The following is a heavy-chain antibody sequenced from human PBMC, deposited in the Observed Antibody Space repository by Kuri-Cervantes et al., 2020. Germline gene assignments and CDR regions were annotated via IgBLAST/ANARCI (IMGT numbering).Heavy chain of an antibody. CDR1: GFTFSSYW. D-gene: IGHD3-10*01. CDR2: IKQDGSEK. J-gene: IGHJ3*02. V-gene: IGHV3-7*01. CDR3: ARVADMVRGVITQNDAFDI. Sequence: GGSLRLSCAASGFTFSSYWMSWVRQAPGKGLEWVANIKQDGSEKYYVDSVKGRFTTSRDNAKNSLYLQMNSLRAEDTAVYYCARVADMVRGVITQNDAFDIWGQGTMVTVSS.